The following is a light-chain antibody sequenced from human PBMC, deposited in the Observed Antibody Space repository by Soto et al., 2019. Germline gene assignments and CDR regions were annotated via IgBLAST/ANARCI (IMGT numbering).Light chain of an antibody. V-gene: IGKV3-11*01. CDR1: QSFRGL. J-gene: IGKJ4*01. CDR2: DAY. Sequence: EVVLTQSTVTLSLSPGERATLSGRASQSFRGLLAWYQQKPGQAPRLLIYDAYNRATGIPPRFSGSGSGTDFTLTISGLEPEDVAVYYCQQYGRSSLTFGGGTKVDIK. CDR3: QQYGRSSLT.